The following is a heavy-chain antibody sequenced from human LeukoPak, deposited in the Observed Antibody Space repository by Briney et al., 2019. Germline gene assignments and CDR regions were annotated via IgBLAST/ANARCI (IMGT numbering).Heavy chain of an antibody. CDR2: IIPIFGTA. Sequence: SVNVSCKASGYTFTNNYLHWVRQAPGQGLEWMGGIIPIFGTANYAQKFQGRVTITADESTSTAYMELSSLRSEDTAVYYCARDPLYYYGSGRDLYYYYGMDVWGQGTTVTVSS. CDR1: GYTFTNNY. J-gene: IGHJ6*02. V-gene: IGHV1-69*13. D-gene: IGHD3-10*01. CDR3: ARDPLYYYGSGRDLYYYYGMDV.